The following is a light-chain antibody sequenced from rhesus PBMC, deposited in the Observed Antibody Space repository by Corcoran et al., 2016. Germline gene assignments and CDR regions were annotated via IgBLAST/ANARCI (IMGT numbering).Light chain of an antibody. CDR2: LGS. J-gene: IGKJ2*01. Sequence: DIVMTQTPLSLPVTPGEPASISCRSSQSLLDSDGYTHLHWYLQKPGQSPQLLIFLGSNRASGVPDRFSGSGSGTDFTLKISRVEAEDVGIYYYLQILQTPYSFGQGTKVEIK. CDR3: LQILQTPYS. CDR1: QSLLDSDGYTH. V-gene: IGKV2-78*01.